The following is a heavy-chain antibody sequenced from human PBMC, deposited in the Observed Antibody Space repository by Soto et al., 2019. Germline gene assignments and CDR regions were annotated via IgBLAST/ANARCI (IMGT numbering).Heavy chain of an antibody. D-gene: IGHD1-1*01. J-gene: IGHJ4*02. CDR1: GYAFTTYG. CDR2: ISAHNGNT. V-gene: IGHV1-18*01. Sequence: QDHLVQSGAEVKKPGASVKVSCKGTGYAFTTYGITWVRQAPGQGLEWMGWISAHNGNTKYAQKLQGRVTVTRDTSTSTAYMELRSLKSGDTAGYYCARGRYGDYWGQGALVTVSS. CDR3: ARGRYGDY.